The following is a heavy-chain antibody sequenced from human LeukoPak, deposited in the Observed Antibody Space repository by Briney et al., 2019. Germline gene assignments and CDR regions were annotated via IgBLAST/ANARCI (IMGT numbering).Heavy chain of an antibody. V-gene: IGHV4-39*07. J-gene: IGHJ4*02. Sequence: TSETLSLTCTVSGGSISSSSYYWSWIRQPPGKGLEWIGEINHSGSTNYNPSLKSRVTISVDTSKNQFSLKLSSVTAADTAVYYCARGRTTKYSSSWYGRVFDYWGQGTLVTVSS. CDR1: GGSISSSSYY. CDR3: ARGRTTKYSSSWYGRVFDY. CDR2: INHSGST. D-gene: IGHD6-13*01.